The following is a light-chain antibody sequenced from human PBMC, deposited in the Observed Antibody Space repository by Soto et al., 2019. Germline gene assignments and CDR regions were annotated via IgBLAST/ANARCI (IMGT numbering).Light chain of an antibody. Sequence: EMVMTQSPATLSVSPREGATLSCRASQSVSSKLAWYQQKPGQAPRLLIYGASTRATGIPARFSGSGSGTEFTLIISSLQSEDSAVYYCQQYNSWLWTFGQGTKVDIK. J-gene: IGKJ1*01. CDR3: QQYNSWLWT. CDR2: GAS. CDR1: QSVSSK. V-gene: IGKV3-15*01.